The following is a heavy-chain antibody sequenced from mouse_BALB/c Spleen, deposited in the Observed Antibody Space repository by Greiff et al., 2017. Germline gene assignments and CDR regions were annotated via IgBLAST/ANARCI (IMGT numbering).Heavy chain of an antibody. J-gene: IGHJ3*01. CDR3: ARGYDGYPFAY. V-gene: IGHV3-2*02. CDR1: GYSITSDYA. Sequence: EVKLVESGPGLVKPSQSLSLTCTVTGYSITSDYAWNWIRQFPGNKLEWMGYISYSGSTSYNPSLKSRISITRDTSKNQFFLQLNSVTTEDTATYYCARGYDGYPFAYWGQGTLVTVSA. CDR2: ISYSGST. D-gene: IGHD2-3*01.